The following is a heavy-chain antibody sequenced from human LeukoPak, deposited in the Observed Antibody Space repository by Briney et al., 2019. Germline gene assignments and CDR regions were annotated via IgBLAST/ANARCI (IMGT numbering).Heavy chain of an antibody. CDR1: GFTFSSYW. CDR2: IKEDGSGI. J-gene: IGHJ4*02. V-gene: IGHV3-7*03. CDR3: AKDKHAHPYYFDY. Sequence: GGSLRLSCVVSGFTFSSYWMSWVRQAPGKGLEWVANIKEDGSGIYYVDSVEGRFTISRDNAKNSLYLQMNSLRAEDTALYYCAKDKHAHPYYFDYWGQGTLVTVSS. D-gene: IGHD2-2*01.